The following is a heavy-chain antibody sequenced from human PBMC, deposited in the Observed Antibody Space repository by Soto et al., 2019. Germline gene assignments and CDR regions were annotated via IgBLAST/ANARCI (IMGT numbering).Heavy chain of an antibody. Sequence: PSETLSLTCAVYGGSFNDYFWTWIRQPPGQGLEWIGGINHKTNTHYNPSLESRVTISVDTSKNQFSLKLSSVTAADTAVYYCARSHCTNGVCYRSNDAFEIWGQGTMVTVSS. CDR3: ARSHCTNGVCYRSNDAFEI. D-gene: IGHD2-8*01. CDR2: INHKTNT. CDR1: GGSFNDYF. V-gene: IGHV4-34*09. J-gene: IGHJ3*02.